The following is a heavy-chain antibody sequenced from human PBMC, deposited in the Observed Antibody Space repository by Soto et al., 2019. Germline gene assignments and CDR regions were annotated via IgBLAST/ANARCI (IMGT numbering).Heavy chain of an antibody. D-gene: IGHD3-22*01. Sequence: QVQLVQSGAAVQKPGSSVKVSCKASGGTFSSYTISWVRQAPGQGLEWMGRIIPILGIANYAQKFQGRVTITADKSTSTAYMELSSLRSEDTAVYYCARGLHYDSISLDDYWGQGTLVTVSS. V-gene: IGHV1-69*02. CDR2: IIPILGIA. CDR3: ARGLHYDSISLDDY. CDR1: GGTFSSYT. J-gene: IGHJ4*02.